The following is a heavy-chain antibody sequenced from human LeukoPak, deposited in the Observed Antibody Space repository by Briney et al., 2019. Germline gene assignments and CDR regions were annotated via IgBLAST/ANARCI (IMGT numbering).Heavy chain of an antibody. CDR3: ARYSGSYLFDY. V-gene: IGHV4-39*01. CDR2: IYYSGST. CDR1: GGSISSSSYY. Sequence: SETLSLTCTVSGGSISSSSYYWGWIRQPPGKGLEWIGSIYYSGSTYYNPSLKSRVTISVDTSKNQFSLKLSSVTAADTAVYYCARYSGSYLFDYWGQGTLSPSPQ. D-gene: IGHD1-26*01. J-gene: IGHJ4*02.